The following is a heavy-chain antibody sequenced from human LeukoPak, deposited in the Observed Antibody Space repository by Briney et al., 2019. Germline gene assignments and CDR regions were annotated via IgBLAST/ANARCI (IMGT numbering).Heavy chain of an antibody. V-gene: IGHV1-2*02. CDR3: ARGRGARYYDSSGLYYFDY. CDR1: GYTFTDYY. J-gene: IGHJ4*02. CDR2: INPNSGGT. D-gene: IGHD3-22*01. Sequence: ASVKVSCKASGYTFTDYYIHWVRRAPGQGLEWMGWINPNSGGTKYAQQFQGRVTMTRDTSISTPYMELSRLTSDDTAVYYCARGRGARYYDSSGLYYFDYWGQGTLVTVSS.